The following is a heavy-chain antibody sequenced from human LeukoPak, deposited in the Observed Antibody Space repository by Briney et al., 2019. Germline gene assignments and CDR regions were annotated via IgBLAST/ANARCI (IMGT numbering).Heavy chain of an antibody. V-gene: IGHV4-61*02. D-gene: IGHD3-22*01. CDR3: ASSEAYYSEYFYH. J-gene: IGHJ1*01. Sequence: SSETRSLTCTVSGRSISSGHYYWSWLRQPAVKGLEYIGRIYIGGSTTYTPSLKSRVTISGDPSQNQFSLDPSSVTAAHSAVYYCASSEAYYSEYFYHWGQGTLVTVSS. CDR1: GRSISSGHYY. CDR2: IYIGGST.